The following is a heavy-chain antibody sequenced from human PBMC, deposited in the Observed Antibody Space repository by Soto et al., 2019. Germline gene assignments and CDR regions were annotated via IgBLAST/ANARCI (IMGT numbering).Heavy chain of an antibody. CDR1: VDSLSSNIAG. CDR2: TYYRSKWYY. J-gene: IGHJ5*01. V-gene: IGHV6-1*01. D-gene: IGHD1-26*01. CDR3: VRGEKHSGSTLYS. Sequence: SQTLSRSSALPVDSLSSNIAGWSSVRQSPSRVLEWLGRTYYRSKWYYEYAVSVRGRITINPHTSKNQSYLQLNSATPQDSAVDFCVRGEKHSGSTLYSSGQGTIVTVYS.